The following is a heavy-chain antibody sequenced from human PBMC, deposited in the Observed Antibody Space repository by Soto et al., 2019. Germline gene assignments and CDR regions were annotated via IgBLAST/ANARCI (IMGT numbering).Heavy chain of an antibody. Sequence: GGSLRLSCAASGFTFSSYAMHWVRQAPGKGLEWVAVISYDGSNKYYADSVKGRFTISRDNSKNTLYLQMNSLRAEDTAVYYCARDPPGGIAAAGPIDYWGQGTLVTVSS. V-gene: IGHV3-30-3*01. CDR1: GFTFSSYA. D-gene: IGHD6-13*01. CDR2: ISYDGSNK. J-gene: IGHJ4*02. CDR3: ARDPPGGIAAAGPIDY.